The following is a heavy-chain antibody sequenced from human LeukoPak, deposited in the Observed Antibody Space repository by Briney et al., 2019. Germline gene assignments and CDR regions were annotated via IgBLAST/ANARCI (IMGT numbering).Heavy chain of an antibody. J-gene: IGHJ4*02. V-gene: IGHV3-73*01. Sequence: GGSLRLSCAASGFTFSGSAMHWVRQASGKGLEWVGRIRSKANSYATAYAASVKGRFTISRDNSKNTLYLQMNSLRAEDTAVYYCASWAYCGGDCYFFDYWGQGTLVTVSS. CDR2: IRSKANSYAT. D-gene: IGHD2-21*02. CDR3: ASWAYCGGDCYFFDY. CDR1: GFTFSGSA.